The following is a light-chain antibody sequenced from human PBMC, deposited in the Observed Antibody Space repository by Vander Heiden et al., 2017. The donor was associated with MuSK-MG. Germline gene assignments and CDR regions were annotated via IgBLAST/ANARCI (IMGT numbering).Light chain of an antibody. CDR2: SST. Sequence: QSVLTQPPSASGTRGQRVTISCSGSSSNIGSNAVNWYQQLPGTAPKLLIYSSTQRPSGVPDRFSASKSGTSVSLAISGLQSDDEADYYCAAWDDSLNGWVIGGGTKLTVL. CDR1: SSNIGSNA. J-gene: IGLJ3*02. V-gene: IGLV1-44*01. CDR3: AAWDDSLNGWV.